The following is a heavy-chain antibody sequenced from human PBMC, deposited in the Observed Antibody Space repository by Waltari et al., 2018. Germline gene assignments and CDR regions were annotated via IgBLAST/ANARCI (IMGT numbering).Heavy chain of an antibody. V-gene: IGHV3-23*03. CDR3: AKGAPSYDILTGLIDY. CDR1: GFTFSSYA. Sequence: EVQLLESGGGLVQPGGSLRLSCAASGFTFSSYAMSWVRQAPGKGLEWVSVIYSGGSSTYDADSVKGRFTISRDNSKNTLYLQMNSLRAEDTAVYYCAKGAPSYDILTGLIDYWGQGTLVTVSS. J-gene: IGHJ4*02. CDR2: IYSGGSST. D-gene: IGHD3-9*01.